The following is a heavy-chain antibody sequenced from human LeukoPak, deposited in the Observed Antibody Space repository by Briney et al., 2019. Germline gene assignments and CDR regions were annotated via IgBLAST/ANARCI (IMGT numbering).Heavy chain of an antibody. CDR1: GFTFSSYG. CDR3: AKDSGIAVAGTLRAFDI. Sequence: GGSLRLSCAASGFTFSSYGMHWVRQAPGKGLEWVAVISYDGSNKYFAHSVKGRFTISRDNSKNTLYLQMTSLRAEDTAVYYCAKDSGIAVAGTLRAFDIWGQGTMVSVSS. V-gene: IGHV3-30*18. J-gene: IGHJ3*02. D-gene: IGHD6-19*01. CDR2: ISYDGSNK.